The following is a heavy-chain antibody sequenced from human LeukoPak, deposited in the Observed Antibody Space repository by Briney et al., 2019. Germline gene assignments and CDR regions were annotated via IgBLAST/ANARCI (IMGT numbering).Heavy chain of an antibody. CDR1: GFTFSSYG. V-gene: IGHV3-30*02. Sequence: GGSLRLSCAASGFTFSSYGMHWVRQAPGKGLEWVAFIRFDESNRYYAGSVQGRFTISRDNSKNTVYLQMNSLRAEDAAVYYCAKGPRGGTTGYFQDYWGQGTLVTVSS. D-gene: IGHD3-9*01. CDR2: IRFDESNR. J-gene: IGHJ4*02. CDR3: AKGPRGGTTGYFQDY.